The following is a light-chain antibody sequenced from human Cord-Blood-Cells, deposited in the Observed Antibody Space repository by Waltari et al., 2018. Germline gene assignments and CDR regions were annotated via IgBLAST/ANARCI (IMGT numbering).Light chain of an antibody. CDR2: GAS. J-gene: IGKJ2*01. CDR3: QQYNNWPRT. Sequence: EIVMTQSPATLSVSPGERATISCRASQSVSSNLAWYQQKPGQAPRLIIYGASTRATGIPARFSGSGSGTEFTLTISSLQSEDFAVYYCQQYNNWPRTFGQGTKLEIK. V-gene: IGKV3-15*01. CDR1: QSVSSN.